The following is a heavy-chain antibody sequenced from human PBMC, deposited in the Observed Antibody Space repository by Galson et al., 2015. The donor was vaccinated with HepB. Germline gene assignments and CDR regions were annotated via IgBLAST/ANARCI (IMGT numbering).Heavy chain of an antibody. V-gene: IGHV3-7*01. CDR1: GLTFSSYW. CDR2: IKQDGSEK. CDR3: ARAIYGDWGSDAFDI. Sequence: SLRLSCAASGLTFSSYWMNWVRQALGEGLEWVANIKQDGSEKHYVDSVKGRFTISRDNVQNSLYLQISSLRAEDTAVYYCARAIYGDWGSDAFDIWGQGTMVTVSS. J-gene: IGHJ3*02. D-gene: IGHD4-17*01.